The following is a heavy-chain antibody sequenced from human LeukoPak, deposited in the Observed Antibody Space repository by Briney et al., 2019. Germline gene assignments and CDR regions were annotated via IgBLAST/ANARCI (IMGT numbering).Heavy chain of an antibody. D-gene: IGHD3-10*01. J-gene: IGHJ6*04. CDR3: ARDGKVEPSGSYYPAAWYYYYGMDV. CDR2: ISYDGSNK. V-gene: IGHV3-30*04. Sequence: GGSLRLSCAASGFTVSSYAMHWVRQAPGKGLEWVAVISYDGSNKYYADSVKGRFTISRDNSKNTLYLQMNSLRAEDTAVYYCARDGKVEPSGSYYPAAWYYYYGMDVWGNGTTVTVSS. CDR1: GFTVSSYA.